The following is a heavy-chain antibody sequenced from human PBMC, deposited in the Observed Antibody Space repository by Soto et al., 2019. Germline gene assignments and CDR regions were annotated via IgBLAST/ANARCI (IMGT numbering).Heavy chain of an antibody. D-gene: IGHD2-15*01. CDR2: IGTAGDT. CDR1: GFAFSGFD. V-gene: IGHV3-13*01. Sequence: GGSLRLSCEASGFAFSGFDMHWVRQPTGKGLEWVSTIGTAGDTYYAVSVKGRFTISRDNAKNSLSLQMNSLRAGDTAVYFCARGQEVGAHFFDSWGQGTQVTVSS. J-gene: IGHJ4*02. CDR3: ARGQEVGAHFFDS.